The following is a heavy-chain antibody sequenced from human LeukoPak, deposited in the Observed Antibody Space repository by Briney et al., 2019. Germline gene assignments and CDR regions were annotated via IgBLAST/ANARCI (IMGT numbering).Heavy chain of an antibody. CDR1: DGSINSYY. Sequence: SSETLSLTCSVSDGSINSYYWTWIRRPPGKGLGWNGYIYYNGNTNYSPSLKSRVAMSVDTSKNLCSLKMSSVNAADTAVYYCARGRSYYYGMDVWRQGTTVTVSS. CDR2: IYYNGNT. V-gene: IGHV4-59*01. CDR3: ARGRSYYYGMDV. J-gene: IGHJ6*02.